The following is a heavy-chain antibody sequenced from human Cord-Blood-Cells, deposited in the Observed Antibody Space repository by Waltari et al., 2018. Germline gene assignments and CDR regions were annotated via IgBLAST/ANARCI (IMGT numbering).Heavy chain of an antibody. D-gene: IGHD6-6*01. V-gene: IGHV4-38-2*02. CDR1: GYSISSGYY. CDR3: ARDSSSSGDY. J-gene: IGHJ4*02. Sequence: QVQLQESGPGLVKPSETLSLTCAVSGYSISSGYYWGWIRQPPGKGLELIGSIYHSWSTYHTPSHKSGVTISVETSKNQFSLKLSSVTAADTAVYYCARDSSSSGDYWGQGTLVTVSS. CDR2: IYHSWST.